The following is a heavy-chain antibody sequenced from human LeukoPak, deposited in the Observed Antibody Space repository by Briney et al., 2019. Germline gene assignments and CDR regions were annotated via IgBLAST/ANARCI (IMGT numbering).Heavy chain of an antibody. CDR2: ISVSGGST. Sequence: GGSLGLSGAASGFTYSSYAMSWVRQAPGKGLEWVSAISVSGGSTYSADSVKGRFTISRDNSKNTLFLQMNSLRAEDTAVYYCAKVFSTATTGREGFYFDYWAREPWSPSPQ. CDR1: GFTYSSYA. J-gene: IGHJ4*02. D-gene: IGHD4-11*01. V-gene: IGHV3-23*01. CDR3: AKVFSTATTGREGFYFDY.